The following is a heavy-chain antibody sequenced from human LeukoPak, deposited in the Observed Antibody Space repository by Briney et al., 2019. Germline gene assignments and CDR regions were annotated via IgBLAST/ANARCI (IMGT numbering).Heavy chain of an antibody. D-gene: IGHD2-21*02. V-gene: IGHV3-23*01. CDR2: ISGSGGST. CDR3: AKDGDAHCGGDCHLDY. CDR1: GFSFSSCV. Sequence: GGSLRLSCVASGFSFSSCVMSWVRQAPGKGLEWVSGISGSGGSTYYADSVKGRFTISRDNFKNTLYLQMNSLRAEDTAVYYCAKDGDAHCGGDCHLDYWGQGTLVTAPS. J-gene: IGHJ4*02.